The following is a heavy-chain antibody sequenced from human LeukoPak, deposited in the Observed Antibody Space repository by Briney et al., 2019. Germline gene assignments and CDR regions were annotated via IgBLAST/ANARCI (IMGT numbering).Heavy chain of an antibody. Sequence: ASVKVSCKASGYTFTSYGISWVRQAPGQGLEWMRWISAYNGNTRYAQKLQGRVTMTTDSSTSTAYMELRSLRSDDTAVYYCARGPIIDIVVIPAAADYYHMDVWGKGTTVTVSS. J-gene: IGHJ6*03. CDR2: ISAYNGNT. CDR3: ARGPIIDIVVIPAAADYYHMDV. V-gene: IGHV1-18*01. CDR1: GYTFTSYG. D-gene: IGHD2-2*01.